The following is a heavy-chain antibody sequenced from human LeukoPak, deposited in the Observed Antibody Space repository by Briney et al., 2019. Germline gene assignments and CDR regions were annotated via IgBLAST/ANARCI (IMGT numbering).Heavy chain of an antibody. V-gene: IGHV3-23*01. Sequence: GGSLRLSCVDSGFTFNIYARSWVRQAPGKGLQWVSAITDSGAGTYYADSVKGRFSISRDNSRNTLYLQMNSLRVEDTAFYYCVIGQRPWFFDYWGQGTLVTVSS. CDR3: VIGQRPWFFDY. CDR1: GFTFNIYA. CDR2: ITDSGAGT. J-gene: IGHJ4*01. D-gene: IGHD3-22*01.